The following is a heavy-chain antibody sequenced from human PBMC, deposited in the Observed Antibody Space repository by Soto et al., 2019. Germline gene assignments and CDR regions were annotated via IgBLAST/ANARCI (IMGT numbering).Heavy chain of an antibody. CDR2: IHPSGST. D-gene: IGHD1-1*01. CDR3: SRGNDAYKGGRT. Sequence: SETLSLTCAVYDGSLSDDYYTWTRQSPGKGLEWIGEIHPSGSTYYNPFLKTRVTLSQDTSKKQFSLNLISVTAADTGEYYWSRGNDAYKGGRTWGQGTLVTVSS. CDR1: DGSLSDDY. J-gene: IGHJ5*02. V-gene: IGHV4-34*01.